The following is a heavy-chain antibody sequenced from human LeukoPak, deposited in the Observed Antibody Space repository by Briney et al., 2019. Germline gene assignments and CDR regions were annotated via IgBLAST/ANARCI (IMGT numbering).Heavy chain of an antibody. CDR2: IYYSGST. J-gene: IGHJ3*02. Sequence: SETLSLTCTVSGGSISSSSYYWGWIRQPPGKGLEWIGSIYYSGSTYYNPSLKSRVTISVDTSKNQFSLKLSSVTAADTAVYYCARASGGTISYMRGAFDIWGQGTMVTVSS. D-gene: IGHD3-9*01. CDR1: GGSISSSSYY. V-gene: IGHV4-39*01. CDR3: ARASGGTISYMRGAFDI.